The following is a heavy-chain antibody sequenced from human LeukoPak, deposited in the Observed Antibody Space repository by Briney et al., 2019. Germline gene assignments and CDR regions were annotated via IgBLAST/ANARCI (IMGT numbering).Heavy chain of an antibody. D-gene: IGHD3-22*01. Sequence: GSLRLSCAASGFTFSSYAMHWVRQAPGKGLEWIGQINHSGSTNYNASLKSRVTISVDTSKKQFSLKLNSVTAADTAVYYCARLVGDTSGYTDALDIWGQGTRVTVS. CDR2: INHSGST. CDR1: GFTFSSYA. CDR3: ARLVGDTSGYTDALDI. V-gene: IGHV4-34*01. J-gene: IGHJ3*02.